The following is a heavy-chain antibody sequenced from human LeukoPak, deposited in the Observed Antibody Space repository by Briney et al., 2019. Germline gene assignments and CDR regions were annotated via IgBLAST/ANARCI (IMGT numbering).Heavy chain of an antibody. CDR1: GYTFTSYY. J-gene: IGHJ6*03. D-gene: IGHD3-10*01. Sequence: ASVKVSCKASGYTFTSYYMHWVRQAPGQGLEWMGIINPSGGSASYAQKFQGRVTMTRDTSTSTVYMELSSLRSEDTAVYYCASVVMVRGVYYYYYYMDVWGKGTTVTVSS. CDR3: ASVVMVRGVYYYYYYMDV. V-gene: IGHV1-46*01. CDR2: INPSGGSA.